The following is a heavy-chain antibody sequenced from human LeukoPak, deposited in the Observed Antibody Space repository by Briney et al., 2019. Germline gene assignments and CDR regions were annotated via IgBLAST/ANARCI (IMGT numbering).Heavy chain of an antibody. CDR1: GYTFTGYY. J-gene: IGHJ3*02. D-gene: IGHD6-19*01. CDR3: ARPAVAGTDDAFDI. Sequence: ASVKVSCKASGYTFTGYYMHWVRQAPGQGLEWMGWINPNSGGTNYAQKFQGRVTMTRDTSISTAYMELSRLRSDDTAVYYCARPAVAGTDDAFDIWGQGTMVTVSS. CDR2: INPNSGGT. V-gene: IGHV1-2*02.